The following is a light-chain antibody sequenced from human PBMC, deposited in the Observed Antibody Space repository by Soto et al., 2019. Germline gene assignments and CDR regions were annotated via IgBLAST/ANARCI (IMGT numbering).Light chain of an antibody. CDR2: DNN. V-gene: IGLV1-51*01. Sequence: QSVLTQPPSVSAAPGQKVTISCSGSSSNIGNNYVSWYQQLPGTAPKLLIYDNNRRPSGIPDRFSGSKSGTSATLAITGLQTGDDADYYCGTWDNSLSAVLFGGGTKLTVL. J-gene: IGLJ2*01. CDR3: GTWDNSLSAVL. CDR1: SSNIGNNY.